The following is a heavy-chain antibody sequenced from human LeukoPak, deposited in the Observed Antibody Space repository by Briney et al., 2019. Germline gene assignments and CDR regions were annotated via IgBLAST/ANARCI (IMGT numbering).Heavy chain of an antibody. V-gene: IGHV3-13*01. J-gene: IGHJ3*01. Sequence: PGGSLRLSCAASGFTFSNYDMHWVRQAAGKGLEWVSGIGAAGHTYYPDSVRGRFTISREDAKNSFYLQMNSLRAGDTAVYYCARSSGNYLNGFDVWGQGTVVTVSS. CDR3: ARSSGNYLNGFDV. CDR2: IGAAGHT. CDR1: GFTFSNYD. D-gene: IGHD1-26*01.